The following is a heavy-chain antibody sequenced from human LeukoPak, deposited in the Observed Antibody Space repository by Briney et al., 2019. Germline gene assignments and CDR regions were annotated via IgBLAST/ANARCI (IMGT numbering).Heavy chain of an antibody. CDR3: ARDPYSGNYGDYYYYYMDV. J-gene: IGHJ6*03. D-gene: IGHD1-26*01. Sequence: PGGSLRLSCAASGFSFNTYGMTWVRQAPGKGLEWVSSTTRSGDTTYYADSVKGRFTISRDNSKNTLYLQMNSLRDEDTAVYYCARDPYSGNYGDYYYYYMDVRGKGTTVTISS. CDR2: TTRSGDTT. V-gene: IGHV3-23*01. CDR1: GFSFNTYG.